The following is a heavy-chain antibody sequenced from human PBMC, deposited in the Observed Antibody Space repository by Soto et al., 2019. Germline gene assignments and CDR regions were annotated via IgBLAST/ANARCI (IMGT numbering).Heavy chain of an antibody. J-gene: IGHJ4*02. D-gene: IGHD3-22*01. CDR1: GFTFSSYV. CDR2: ISYDGSNK. Sequence: PGGSLRLSCAASGFTFSSYVMHWVRQAPGKGLERVAVISYDGSNKYYADSVKGRFTISRDNSKNTLYLQMNSLRAEDTAVYYCAKGADSSGYWFDYWGQGTLVTVSS. CDR3: AKGADSSGYWFDY. V-gene: IGHV3-30*18.